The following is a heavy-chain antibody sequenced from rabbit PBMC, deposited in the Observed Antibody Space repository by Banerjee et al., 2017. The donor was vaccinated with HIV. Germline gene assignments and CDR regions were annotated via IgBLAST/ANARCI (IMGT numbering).Heavy chain of an antibody. CDR1: GFSFNNRYV. D-gene: IGHD1-1*01. CDR2: INTSSGNT. V-gene: IGHV1S45*01. J-gene: IGHJ4*01. CDR3: ARDPVSGFTL. Sequence: QEQLEESGGDLVKPEGSLTLTCTASGFSFNNRYVMCWVRQAPGKGLEWIACINTSSGNTVYASWAKGRFTIAKASSTTVTLQMTSLTAADTATYFCARDPVSGFTLWGPGTLVTVS.